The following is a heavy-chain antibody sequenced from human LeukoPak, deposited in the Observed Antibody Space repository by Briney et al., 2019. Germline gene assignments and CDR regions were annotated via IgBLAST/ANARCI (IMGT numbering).Heavy chain of an antibody. D-gene: IGHD1-26*01. CDR1: VFTFSSYW. Sequence: GGSLRLSCAASVFTFSSYWMHWVRQSPGKGLVWVSRINSDGSSTSYADSVKGLFTISRDNAKNTLYLHMNSLRAEDTAVYYCAREGWELLEGGAFDIWGQGTMVTVSS. CDR3: AREGWELLEGGAFDI. J-gene: IGHJ3*02. V-gene: IGHV3-74*01. CDR2: INSDGSST.